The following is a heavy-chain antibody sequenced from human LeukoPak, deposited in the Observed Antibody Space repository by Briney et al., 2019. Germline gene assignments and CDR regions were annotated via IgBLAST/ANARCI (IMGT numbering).Heavy chain of an antibody. D-gene: IGHD3-10*01. CDR2: INPNSGGT. J-gene: IGHJ6*02. CDR3: ASTESGENYYYYGMDV. CDR1: GYTFTGYY. V-gene: IGHV1-2*02. Sequence: ASVKVSCKASGYTFTGYYMLWVRQAPGQGLEWMGWINPNSGGTNYAQKFQGRVTMTRDTSISTAYMELSRLRSDDKAVYYCASTESGENYYYYGMDVWGQGTTVTVSS.